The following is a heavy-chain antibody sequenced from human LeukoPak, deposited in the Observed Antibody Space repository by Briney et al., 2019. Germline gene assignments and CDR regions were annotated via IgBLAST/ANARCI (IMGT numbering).Heavy chain of an antibody. CDR3: TRVRIAARRYYYYGMNV. D-gene: IGHD6-6*01. J-gene: IGHJ6*02. V-gene: IGHV3-49*04. CDR1: GFTFGDYA. CDR2: IRSKAYGGTT. Sequence: GGSLRLSCTASGFTFGDYAMSWVRQAPGKGLEWVGFIRSKAYGGTTEYAASVKGRFTISRDDSKSIAYLQMNSLKTEDTAVYYCTRVRIAARRYYYYGMNVWGQGTTVTVSS.